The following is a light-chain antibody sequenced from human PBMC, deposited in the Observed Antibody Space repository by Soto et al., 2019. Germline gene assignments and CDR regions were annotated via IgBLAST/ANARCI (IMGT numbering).Light chain of an antibody. V-gene: IGLV2-14*01. J-gene: IGLJ1*01. CDR2: EVS. CDR1: SSDVGGYNY. Sequence: QSLLTQPASVSGSPGQSITISCTGTSSDVGGYNYVSWYQQHPGKAPKLMIYEVSNRPSGVSIRFSGSKSGNTASLTISGLQAEDEADYYCSSYPSSSPLLLGNGTKVTVL. CDR3: SSYPSSSPLL.